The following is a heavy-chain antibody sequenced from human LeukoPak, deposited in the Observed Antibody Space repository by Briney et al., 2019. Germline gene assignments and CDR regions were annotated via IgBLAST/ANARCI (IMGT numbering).Heavy chain of an antibody. CDR3: AIRSDGAYCGGDCFYLDY. V-gene: IGHV1-69*04. J-gene: IGHJ4*02. D-gene: IGHD2-21*02. Sequence: SVKVSCKASGYTFNTYGITWVRQAPGQGLEWMGRIIPILGVEDYAQKFQGRLTLTADRSTSTAYMELSSLRSEDTAMYYCAIRSDGAYCGGDCFYLDYWGQGTLVTVSS. CDR2: IIPILGVE. CDR1: GYTFNTYG.